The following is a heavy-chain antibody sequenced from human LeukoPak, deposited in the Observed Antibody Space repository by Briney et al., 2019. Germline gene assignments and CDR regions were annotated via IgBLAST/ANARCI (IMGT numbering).Heavy chain of an antibody. D-gene: IGHD2-2*02. CDR2: IIPIFGTA. CDR3: ASEGYCSSTSCYTNFDY. V-gene: IGHV1-69*01. CDR1: GGTFSSYA. J-gene: IGHJ4*02. Sequence: SVKVSCKASGGTFSSYAISWVRQAPGQGLEWMGGIIPIFGTANYAQKFQGRVTITADESTSTAYIELSSLRSEDTAVYYCASEGYCSSTSCYTNFDYWGQGTLVTVSS.